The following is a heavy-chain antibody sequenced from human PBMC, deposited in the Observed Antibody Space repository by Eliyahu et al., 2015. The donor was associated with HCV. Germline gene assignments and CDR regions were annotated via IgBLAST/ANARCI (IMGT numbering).Heavy chain of an antibody. CDR2: IYYTGNT. CDR1: GXXIXSNGYY. Sequence: QVQLQESGPGLVKPSQTLSLTCTVSGXXIXSNGYYWNWIRQHPGKGLEWIGYIYYTGNTYSNPSLTSRVTISLDTSKNQFSLNLSSATAADTAVYYCAREMDGSGYSAFDIWGQGTMVIVSS. J-gene: IGHJ3*02. D-gene: IGHD3-22*01. V-gene: IGHV4-31*03. CDR3: AREMDGSGYSAFDI.